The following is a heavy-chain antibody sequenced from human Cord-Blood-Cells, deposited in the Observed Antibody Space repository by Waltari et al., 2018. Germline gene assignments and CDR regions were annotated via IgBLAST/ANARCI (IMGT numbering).Heavy chain of an antibody. CDR1: VYTFTGYS. D-gene: IGHD6-13*01. CDR2: INPNSGGT. V-gene: IGHV1-2*04. Sequence: QVQLVQSGAEEKKPGAAVKVYCKVSVYTFTGYSMPWVRQAPGQGLEWMGWINPNSGGTNYAQKFQGWVTMTRDTSISTAYMELSRLRSDDTAVYYCAREAAAAGTVDYWGQGTLVTVSS. CDR3: AREAAAAGTVDY. J-gene: IGHJ4*02.